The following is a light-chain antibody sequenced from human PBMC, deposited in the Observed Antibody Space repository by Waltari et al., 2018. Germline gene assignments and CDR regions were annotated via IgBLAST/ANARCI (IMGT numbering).Light chain of an antibody. V-gene: IGKV1-27*01. Sequence: DIQMTQSPSSLSASLGDRVTITCRASQAIGDHLAWFQQKAGKVPNILIYAASTLHSGVPSRFSGGRSGTEFTLIISSLFLEDVATYYCQNYNSAPYTFGQGTKV. CDR3: QNYNSAPYT. CDR1: QAIGDH. CDR2: AAS. J-gene: IGKJ2*01.